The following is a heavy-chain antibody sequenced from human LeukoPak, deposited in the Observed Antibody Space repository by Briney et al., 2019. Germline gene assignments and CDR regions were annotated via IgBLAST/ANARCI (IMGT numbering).Heavy chain of an antibody. CDR3: ARGGSIAAAGPFYGMDV. V-gene: IGHV1-2*04. J-gene: IGHJ6*02. CDR1: GYTFTGYY. D-gene: IGHD6-13*01. Sequence: ASVKVSCKASGYTFTGYYMHWVRQAPGQGLEWMGWINPNSGGTNYAQEFQGWVTMTRDTSISTAYMELSRLRSDDTAVYYCARGGSIAAAGPFYGMDVWGQGTTVTVSS. CDR2: INPNSGGT.